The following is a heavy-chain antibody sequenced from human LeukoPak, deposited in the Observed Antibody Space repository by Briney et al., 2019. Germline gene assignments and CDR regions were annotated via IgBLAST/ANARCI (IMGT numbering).Heavy chain of an antibody. Sequence: GGSLRLSCAASGFTFSSYGMHWVRQAPGKGLEWVAVISYDGSNKYYADSVKGRFTISRDNSKNTLYLQMNSLRAEDTAVYYCAKAIAAAGLPIYWGQGTLVTVSS. CDR2: ISYDGSNK. CDR3: AKAIAAAGLPIY. D-gene: IGHD6-13*01. CDR1: GFTFSSYG. V-gene: IGHV3-30*18. J-gene: IGHJ4*02.